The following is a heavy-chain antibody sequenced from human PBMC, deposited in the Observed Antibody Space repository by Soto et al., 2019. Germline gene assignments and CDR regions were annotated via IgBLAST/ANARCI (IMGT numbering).Heavy chain of an antibody. Sequence: LRLSCAASGFTFTNYAMSWVRQSPGKGLEWVSTISGSGGSTYYADSVKGRFTISRNNSKNTLYLQMDSLRAEDTAVYYCAKGPWHYFDFWGQGTLVTVSS. V-gene: IGHV3-23*01. CDR3: AKGPWHYFDF. CDR2: ISGSGGST. CDR1: GFTFTNYA. J-gene: IGHJ4*02.